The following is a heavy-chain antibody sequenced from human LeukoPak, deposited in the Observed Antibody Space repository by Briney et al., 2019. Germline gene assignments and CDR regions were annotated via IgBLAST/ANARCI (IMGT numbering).Heavy chain of an antibody. CDR2: ISAYNGNT. V-gene: IGHV1-18*01. Sequence: ASVKVSCKASGYTFTSYGISWVRQAPGQGLEWMGWISAYNGNTNYAQKLQGRGTMTTDTSTSTAYMELRSLRSDETAVYYCARSRCSSTSCYGDLDHWGQGTLVTVSS. D-gene: IGHD2-2*01. CDR3: ARSRCSSTSCYGDLDH. CDR1: GYTFTSYG. J-gene: IGHJ4*02.